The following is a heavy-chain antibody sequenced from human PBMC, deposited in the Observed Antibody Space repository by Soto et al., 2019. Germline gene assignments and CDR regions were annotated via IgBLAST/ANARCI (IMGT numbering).Heavy chain of an antibody. J-gene: IGHJ4*02. Sequence: GSLRLSCAASGFTFSSYAMHWVRQAPGKGLEWVAVISYDGSNKYYADSVKGRFTISRDNSKNTLYLQMNSLRAEDTAVYYCAREYGDYGYYFDYWGQGTLVTVSS. D-gene: IGHD4-17*01. CDR3: AREYGDYGYYFDY. CDR2: ISYDGSNK. V-gene: IGHV3-30-3*01. CDR1: GFTFSSYA.